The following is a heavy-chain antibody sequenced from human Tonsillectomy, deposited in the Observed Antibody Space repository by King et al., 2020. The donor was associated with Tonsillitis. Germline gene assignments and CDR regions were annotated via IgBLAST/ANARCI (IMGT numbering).Heavy chain of an antibody. CDR3: AGDTYYDFWSGYPAHYYYYGMDV. J-gene: IGHJ6*02. CDR1: GGSISSYY. V-gene: IGHV4-59*01. D-gene: IGHD3-3*01. CDR2: IYYSGST. Sequence: QLQESGPGLVKPSETLSLTCTVSGGSISSYYWSWIRPPPGKGLEWIGYIYYSGSTNYNPSLKSRVTISVDTSKNQFSLKLSSVTAADTAVYYCAGDTYYDFWSGYPAHYYYYGMDVWGQGTTVTVSS.